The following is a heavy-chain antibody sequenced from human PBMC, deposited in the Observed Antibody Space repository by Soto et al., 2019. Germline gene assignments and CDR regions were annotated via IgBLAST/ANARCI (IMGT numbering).Heavy chain of an antibody. CDR1: GGSLSSYY. Sequence: SETLSLPCTVSGGSLSSYYWSWIRQPAGKGLEWIGRIYTSGSTNYNPSLKSRVTMSVDTSKNQFSLKLSSVTAADTAVYYCARTYGSGSRAYYYYGMDVWGQGTTVTVSS. D-gene: IGHD3-10*01. J-gene: IGHJ6*02. CDR3: ARTYGSGSRAYYYYGMDV. V-gene: IGHV4-4*07. CDR2: IYTSGST.